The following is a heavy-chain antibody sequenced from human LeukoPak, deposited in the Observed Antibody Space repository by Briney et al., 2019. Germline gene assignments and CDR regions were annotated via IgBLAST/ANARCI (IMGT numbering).Heavy chain of an antibody. V-gene: IGHV1-2*02. CDR2: INPNSGGT. D-gene: IGHD4-11*01. Sequence: ASVKVSCKTSGYTFTDYYMHWVRQAPGQGLEWMGWINPNSGGTNYAQKFQGRVTMTRDTSISTAYLELSRLRSDDTAVYYCAVDYSNYVVGYYFDYWGQGTLVTVSS. CDR1: GYTFTDYY. CDR3: AVDYSNYVVGYYFDY. J-gene: IGHJ4*02.